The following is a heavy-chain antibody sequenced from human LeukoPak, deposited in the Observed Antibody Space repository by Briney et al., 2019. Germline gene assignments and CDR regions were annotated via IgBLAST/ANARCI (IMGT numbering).Heavy chain of an antibody. CDR3: AKDRTSLGITAHFDY. Sequence: GGSLRLSCAASGFTFDDYAMHWVRQAPGKGLEWVSGINWGSTTIAYADSVKGRFAISRDNAKNSLYLQMNSLRPEDTALYYCAKDRTSLGITAHFDYWGQGTLVTVST. CDR1: GFTFDDYA. V-gene: IGHV3-9*01. J-gene: IGHJ4*02. CDR2: INWGSTTI. D-gene: IGHD1-14*01.